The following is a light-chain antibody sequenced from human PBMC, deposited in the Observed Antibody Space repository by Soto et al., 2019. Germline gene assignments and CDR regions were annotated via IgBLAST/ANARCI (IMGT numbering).Light chain of an antibody. CDR1: SXDVGGSNF. CDR3: VSYTSSTTYV. Sequence: QSALTQPASVSDSPGQSITISCTGTSXDVGGSNFVSWYQQHPGKPPKLIIYDVANRPSGVSNRFSGSKSGSTASLIISRLQTEDEADYYCVSYTSSTTYVFGTGTKLTV. CDR2: DVA. V-gene: IGLV2-14*03. J-gene: IGLJ1*01.